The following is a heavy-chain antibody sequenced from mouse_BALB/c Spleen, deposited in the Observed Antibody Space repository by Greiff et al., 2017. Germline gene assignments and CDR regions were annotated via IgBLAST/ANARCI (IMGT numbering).Heavy chain of an antibody. CDR3: ARSGGKEAY. D-gene: IGHD1-1*02. V-gene: IGHV1-9*01. J-gene: IGHJ3*01. CDR1: GYTFSSYW. CDR2: ILPGSGST. Sequence: QVQLQQSGAELMKPGASVKISCKATGYTFSSYWIEWVKQRPGHGLEWIGEILPGSGSTNYNEKFKGKATFTADTSSNTAYMQLSSLTSEDSAVYYCARSGGKEAYWGQGTLVTVSA.